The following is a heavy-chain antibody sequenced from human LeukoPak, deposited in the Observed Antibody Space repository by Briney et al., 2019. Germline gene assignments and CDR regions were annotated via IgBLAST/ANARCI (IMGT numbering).Heavy chain of an antibody. CDR1: GFTFSTYS. V-gene: IGHV3-21*01. J-gene: IGHJ4*02. Sequence: GGSLRLSCAASGFTFSTYSMNWVRQAPGKGLEWVSSISSSSSYIYYADSVKGQFTISRDNAKNSLYLQMNSLRAEDTAVYYCAKWDSSGFWSGYTYYFDYWGQGTLVTVSS. CDR2: ISSSSSYI. D-gene: IGHD3-3*01. CDR3: AKWDSSGFWSGYTYYFDY.